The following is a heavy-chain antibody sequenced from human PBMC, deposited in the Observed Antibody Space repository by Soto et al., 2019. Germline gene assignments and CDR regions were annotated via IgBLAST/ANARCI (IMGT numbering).Heavy chain of an antibody. Sequence: GGSLRLSCAASGFTLGKYTMGWVRQAPGKGLEWVAESYSTGGTEYADSVKGRFTISRDNSKNTLFLQMNSLRVEDTAVYYCARGAFHNYYLDYWGQGTLVTVSS. CDR3: ARGAFHNYYLDY. CDR1: GFTLGKYT. D-gene: IGHD3-3*02. V-gene: IGHV3-66*01. J-gene: IGHJ4*02. CDR2: SYSTGGT.